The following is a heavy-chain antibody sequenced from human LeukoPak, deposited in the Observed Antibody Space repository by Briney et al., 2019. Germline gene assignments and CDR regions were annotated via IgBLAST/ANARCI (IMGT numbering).Heavy chain of an antibody. V-gene: IGHV3-21*01. J-gene: IGHJ4*02. CDR1: GFTFSSYE. CDR3: AREIRSSSVFDY. CDR2: ISSRSSYI. Sequence: GGSLRLSCAASGFTFSSYEMNWVRQAPGKGLEWVSSISSRSSYIYYADSVKGRFTISRDNAKNSLYLQMSSLRAEDTAVYYCAREIRSSSVFDYWGQETLVTVSS. D-gene: IGHD6-6*01.